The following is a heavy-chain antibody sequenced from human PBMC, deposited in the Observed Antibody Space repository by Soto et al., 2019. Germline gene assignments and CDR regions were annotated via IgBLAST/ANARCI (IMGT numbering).Heavy chain of an antibody. CDR2: ISSSSSYI. V-gene: IGHV3-21*01. CDR1: GFTFSSYS. Sequence: GGSLRLSCAASGFTFSSYSMNWVRKAPGKGLEWVSSISSSSSYIYYADSVKGRFTISRDNAKNSLYLQMNSLRAEDTAVYYCASFLYYCTNGVCYDAFDIWGQGTMVTVSS. D-gene: IGHD2-8*01. J-gene: IGHJ3*02. CDR3: ASFLYYCTNGVCYDAFDI.